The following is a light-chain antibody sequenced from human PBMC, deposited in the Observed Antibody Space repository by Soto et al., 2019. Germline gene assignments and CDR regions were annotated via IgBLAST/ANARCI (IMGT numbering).Light chain of an antibody. CDR2: DAS. Sequence: EIVLTQSPATLSLSPGERATLSCRASQSVRSYLAWYQQKPGQAPRLLIYDASNRATGIPARFSGSGSGTEFTLTISSLEPEDFAIYYCQQRSNWLWTFGQGTKVEIK. CDR3: QQRSNWLWT. CDR1: QSVRSY. J-gene: IGKJ1*01. V-gene: IGKV3-11*01.